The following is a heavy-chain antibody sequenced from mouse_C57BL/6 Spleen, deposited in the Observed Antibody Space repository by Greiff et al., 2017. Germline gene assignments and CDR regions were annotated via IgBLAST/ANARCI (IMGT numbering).Heavy chain of an antibody. CDR1: GYTFTDYE. D-gene: IGHD3-3*01. V-gene: IGHV1-15*01. CDR2: IDPETGGT. J-gene: IGHJ2*01. CDR3: SFSRAFDY. Sequence: VQLVESGAELVRPGASVTLSCKASGYTFTDYEMHWVKQTPVHGLEWIGAIDPETGGTAYNQKFKGKAILTADKSSSTAYMELRSLTSEDSAVYYCSFSRAFDYWGQGTTLTVSS.